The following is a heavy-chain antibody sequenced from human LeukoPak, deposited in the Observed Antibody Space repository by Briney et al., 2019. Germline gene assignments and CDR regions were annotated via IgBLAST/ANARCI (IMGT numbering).Heavy chain of an antibody. J-gene: IGHJ4*02. V-gene: IGHV1-18*01. CDR3: ARDDYDILTGYSY. Sequence: VASVKVSCKASGYTFTSYGISWVRQAPGQGLEWMGWISAYNGNTNYAQKFQGRVTLTRDTSISTAYMELRSLRSDDTAVYYCARDDYDILTGYSYWGQGTLVTVSS. CDR2: ISAYNGNT. D-gene: IGHD3-9*01. CDR1: GYTFTSYG.